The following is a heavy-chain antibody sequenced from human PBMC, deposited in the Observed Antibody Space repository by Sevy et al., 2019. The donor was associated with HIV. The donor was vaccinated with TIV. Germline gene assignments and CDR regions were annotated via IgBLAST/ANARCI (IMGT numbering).Heavy chain of an antibody. D-gene: IGHD2-15*01. J-gene: IGHJ3*02. Sequence: GESLKISCKGSGYSFTSYWIGWVRQMPGKGLEWMGIIYPGDSDTRYSPSFQGQVTISAVKSISTAYLQWRSLKASDIAMYYCARPTTGNCSGGSCHSGAFDIWGQGTMVTVSS. CDR3: ARPTTGNCSGGSCHSGAFDI. CDR1: GYSFTSYW. V-gene: IGHV5-51*01. CDR2: IYPGDSDT.